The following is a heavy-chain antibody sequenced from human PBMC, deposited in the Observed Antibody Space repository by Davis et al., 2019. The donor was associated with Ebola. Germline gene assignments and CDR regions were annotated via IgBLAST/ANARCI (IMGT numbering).Heavy chain of an antibody. Sequence: PGGSLRLSCAASGFTFSDSYMSWIRQAPGKGLEWVSYISSSGSTIYYADSVKGRFTISRDNAKNSLYLQTSSLRAEDTAVYYCARGRDDYGDYSGYYYYGMDVWGQGATVTVSS. J-gene: IGHJ6*02. D-gene: IGHD4-17*01. CDR2: ISSSGSTI. CDR3: ARGRDDYGDYSGYYYYGMDV. V-gene: IGHV3-11*04. CDR1: GFTFSDSY.